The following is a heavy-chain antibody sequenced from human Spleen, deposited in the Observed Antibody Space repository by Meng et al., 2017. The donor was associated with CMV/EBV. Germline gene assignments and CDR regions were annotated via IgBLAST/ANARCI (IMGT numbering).Heavy chain of an antibody. CDR2: ISYDGDKK. Sequence: GESLKISCVGSGYTFGNYAMHWVRQAPGKGLEWVAVISYDGDKKFYTDSVKGRFTISRDNSKNTLYLQMNSLRAEDTAVYYCAKEFIVDPQMRFDYYYGMDVWGQGTTVTVSS. J-gene: IGHJ6*02. CDR1: GYTFGNYA. D-gene: IGHD2-15*01. V-gene: IGHV3-30*04. CDR3: AKEFIVDPQMRFDYYYGMDV.